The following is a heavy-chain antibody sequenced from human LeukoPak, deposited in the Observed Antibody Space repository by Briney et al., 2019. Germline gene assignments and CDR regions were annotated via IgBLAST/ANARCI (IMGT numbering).Heavy chain of an antibody. V-gene: IGHV3-30*18. J-gene: IGHJ1*01. CDR1: GFTFSGFG. Sequence: GRSLRLSCAASGFTFSGFGMHWVRQAPGKGLEWVAVISYDGSNKYYADSVKGRFTISRDNSKSTLYLQMHSLKTEDTAVYYCAKDGTGDYDTTGYYLLGHFQCWGQGTLVTVSS. CDR2: ISYDGSNK. D-gene: IGHD3-22*01. CDR3: AKDGTGDYDTTGYYLLGHFQC.